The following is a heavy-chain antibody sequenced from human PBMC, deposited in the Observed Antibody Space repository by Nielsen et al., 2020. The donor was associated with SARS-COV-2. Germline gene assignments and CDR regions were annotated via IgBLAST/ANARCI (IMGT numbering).Heavy chain of an antibody. CDR1: GDSISSDDYY. Sequence: SETLSLTCRVSGDSISSDDYYWNWIRQPPGKGLEWIGYSYYSGSTYYNPSLKSRVTTSIDTSKNQLSLRVKSVTAADTAVYYCASSSSWYGWFDPWGQGTLVTVSS. V-gene: IGHV4-30-4*01. CDR2: SYYSGST. D-gene: IGHD6-13*01. CDR3: ASSSSWYGWFDP. J-gene: IGHJ5*02.